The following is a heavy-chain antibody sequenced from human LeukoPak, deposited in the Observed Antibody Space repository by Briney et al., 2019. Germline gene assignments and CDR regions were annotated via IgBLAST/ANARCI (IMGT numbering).Heavy chain of an antibody. CDR2: ISSSSSYI. CDR3: ARDQTHYYDFWSGYYLFDY. J-gene: IGHJ4*02. Sequence: PGGSLRLSCAASGFTFSNAWMSWVRQAPGKGLEWVSSISSSSSYIYYADSVKGRFTISRDNAKNSLYLQMNSLRAEDTAVYYCARDQTHYYDFWSGYYLFDYWGQGTLVTVSS. V-gene: IGHV3-21*01. D-gene: IGHD3-3*01. CDR1: GFTFSNAW.